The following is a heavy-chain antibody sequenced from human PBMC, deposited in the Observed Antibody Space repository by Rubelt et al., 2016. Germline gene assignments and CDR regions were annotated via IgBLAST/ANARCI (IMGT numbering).Heavy chain of an antibody. Sequence: QLQLQESGPGLVKPSETLSLTCTVSGGSISSSSYYWGWIRQPPGKGLEWIGSIYYSGSTYYNPSLKSRVTISVDTSKNQFSLKLSSVTAADTAVYYCVPQAKSYYYYYGMDVWGQGTTVTVSS. J-gene: IGHJ6*02. CDR1: GGSISSSSYY. CDR3: VPQAKSYYYYYGMDV. D-gene: IGHD2-2*01. CDR2: IYYSGST. V-gene: IGHV4-39*01.